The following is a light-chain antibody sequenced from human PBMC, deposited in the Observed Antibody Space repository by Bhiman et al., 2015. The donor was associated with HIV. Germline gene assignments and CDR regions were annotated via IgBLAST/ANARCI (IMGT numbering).Light chain of an antibody. Sequence: QTALTQPRSVSGSPGQSLTISCTGTSSDVGGYNFVSWYQQHPGKAPKLMIYDVTKRPSGVPDRFSGSKSGNTASLTISGLQAEDEADYYCSSLTSSLTYVFGTGTNVTVL. CDR3: SSLTSSLTYV. V-gene: IGLV2-11*01. J-gene: IGLJ1*01. CDR1: SSDVGGYNF. CDR2: DVT.